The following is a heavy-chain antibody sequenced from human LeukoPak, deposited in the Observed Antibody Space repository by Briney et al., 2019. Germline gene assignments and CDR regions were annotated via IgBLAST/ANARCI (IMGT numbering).Heavy chain of an antibody. D-gene: IGHD1-20*01. CDR3: AKVITGAPPWRGAFDI. CDR1: GFTFSAYA. Sequence: GGSLRLSCAASGFTFSAYAMSWVRQAPGKGLEWVSFIGGSGVSTWYADSVKGRFTFFRDNSKNTLYPQMTGLRAEDTAIYCGAKVITGAPPWRGAFDIWSQGTMVAVSS. CDR2: IGGSGVST. J-gene: IGHJ3*02. V-gene: IGHV3-23*01.